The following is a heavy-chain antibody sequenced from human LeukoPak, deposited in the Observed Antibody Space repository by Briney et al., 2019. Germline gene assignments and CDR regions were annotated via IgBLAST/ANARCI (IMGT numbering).Heavy chain of an antibody. CDR3: ARVEARASGSYYVPYFFDY. D-gene: IGHD3-10*01. V-gene: IGHV4-31*03. CDR2: ISYNGNT. CDR1: GGSINSPGYF. J-gene: IGHJ4*02. Sequence: PSETLSLTCTVSGGSINSPGYFWTWIRQHPGKGLECIGHISYNGNTYYNPSLQSRVSVSMDPSKNDFSLNLNSVTAADTAVYFCARVEARASGSYYVPYFFDYWGQGILVTVSS.